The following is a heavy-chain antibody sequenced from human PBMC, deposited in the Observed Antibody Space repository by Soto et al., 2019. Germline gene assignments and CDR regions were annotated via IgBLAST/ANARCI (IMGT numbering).Heavy chain of an antibody. J-gene: IGHJ4*02. Sequence: EVQLVESGGGLVQPGGSLRLSCAASGFTFSSYSMNWVRQAPGKGLEWVSYISSDSTIIYYADSVKGRFTISRDNAKNSLYLQMNSLRAEDTAVYYCARAEGDFDYWGQGTLVTVSS. CDR1: GFTFSSYS. CDR3: ARAEGDFDY. V-gene: IGHV3-48*01. CDR2: ISSDSTII.